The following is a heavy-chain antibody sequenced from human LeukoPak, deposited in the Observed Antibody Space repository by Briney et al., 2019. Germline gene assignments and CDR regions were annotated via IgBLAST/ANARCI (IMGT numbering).Heavy chain of an antibody. CDR3: ARKGCTGDCYRFDP. Sequence: ASVTVSFKSSGYTFNTYGISWVRQAPGQRPEWMGWINTDNGNTKYAQKFQGRVTMTTDTSTSTAYMELSSLRSDDTAVYYCARKGCTGDCYRFDPWGQGTLVTVSS. V-gene: IGHV1-18*01. J-gene: IGHJ5*02. CDR2: INTDNGNT. CDR1: GYTFNTYG. D-gene: IGHD2-21*02.